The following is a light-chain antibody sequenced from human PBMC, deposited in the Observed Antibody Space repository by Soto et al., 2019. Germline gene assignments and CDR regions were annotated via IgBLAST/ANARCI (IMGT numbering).Light chain of an antibody. Sequence: EVVLTQSPATLSLSPGERATLSCRASQSVTYSAWYQQKPGQAPRLLIYETSTRATGIPVRFSGSGSGTDFTLTISSLEPEDFAVYYCQQRTNWLITFGQGTRLEIK. J-gene: IGKJ5*01. V-gene: IGKV3-11*01. CDR3: QQRTNWLIT. CDR1: QSVTY. CDR2: ETS.